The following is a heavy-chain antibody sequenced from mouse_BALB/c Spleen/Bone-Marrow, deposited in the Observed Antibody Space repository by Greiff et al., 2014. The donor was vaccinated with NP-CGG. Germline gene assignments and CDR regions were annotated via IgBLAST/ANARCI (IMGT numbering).Heavy chain of an antibody. CDR3: ARIYDGYYGGFFDY. V-gene: IGHV1-61*01. J-gene: IGHJ2*01. CDR2: IHPSGSET. D-gene: IGHD2-3*01. CDR1: GYSFTSYW. Sequence: QVQLKESGAELVRPGASVKLSCKASGYSFTSYWMNWVKQRPGQGLEWIGMIHPSGSETRLNQKFKDKATLTVDKSSSTAYMQLSSPTSEDSAVYYCARIYDGYYGGFFDYWGQGTTLTVSS.